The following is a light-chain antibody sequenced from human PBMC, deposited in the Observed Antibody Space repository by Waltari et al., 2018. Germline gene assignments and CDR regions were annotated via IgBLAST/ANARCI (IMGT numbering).Light chain of an antibody. V-gene: IGLV2-23*01. CDR3: CSDARPFII. CDR2: EGS. J-gene: IGLJ2*01. Sequence: QSALTQPASVSGSPGQSITISCTGTSSDVGCYNPLSRYQQHPGKAPRPMIYEGSKQPSCVSNRFSGSKAGNTASLTISGLQAEDEADYYCCSDARPFIIFGGGTKLTVL. CDR1: SSDVGCYNP.